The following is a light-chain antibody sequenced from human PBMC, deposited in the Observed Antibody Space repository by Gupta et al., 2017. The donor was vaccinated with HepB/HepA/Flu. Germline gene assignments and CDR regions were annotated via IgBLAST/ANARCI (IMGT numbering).Light chain of an antibody. Sequence: DTQIPQFPSTLSASVGNSVIITCRASQSISTWLAWYQEKAGKAPKHLIYKASSLERGVPSRCSCSGSLTEFTLTISSLQPEDFATYYCQQETSSFGQGTKLEIK. CDR1: QSISTW. V-gene: IGKV1-5*03. J-gene: IGKJ1*01. CDR2: KAS. CDR3: QQETSS.